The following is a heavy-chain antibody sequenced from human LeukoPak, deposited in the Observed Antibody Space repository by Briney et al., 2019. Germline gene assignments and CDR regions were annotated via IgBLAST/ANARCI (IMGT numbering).Heavy chain of an antibody. CDR1: GTSFRGYY. Sequence: SETLSFTCAVHGTSFRGYYWSWIRQPPGKGLDWSGEINHSGSTPYNPSLNSRVTISGVTSTMQFSLKLSSVPAADPAVYYCARCPQTYYDILPGLSFWGQGTLVTVSS. CDR2: INHSGST. CDR3: ARCPQTYYDILPGLSF. J-gene: IGHJ4*02. D-gene: IGHD3-9*01. V-gene: IGHV4-34*01.